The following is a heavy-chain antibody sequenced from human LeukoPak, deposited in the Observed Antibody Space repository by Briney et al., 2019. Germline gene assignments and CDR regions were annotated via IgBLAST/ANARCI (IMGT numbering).Heavy chain of an antibody. D-gene: IGHD2-21*02. V-gene: IGHV3-30*18. CDR1: GFTFSSYG. Sequence: GGSLRLSCAASGFTFSSYGMHWVRQAPGKGLEWVAVISYDGRNKYYADSVKGRFTISRDNSKNTLYLQMNSLRAEDTAVYYCAKDLSLYCGGDCYSVGYWGQGTLVTVSS. CDR3: AKDLSLYCGGDCYSVGY. J-gene: IGHJ4*02. CDR2: ISYDGRNK.